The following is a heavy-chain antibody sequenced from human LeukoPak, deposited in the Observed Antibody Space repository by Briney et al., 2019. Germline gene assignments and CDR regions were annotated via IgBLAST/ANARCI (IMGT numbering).Heavy chain of an antibody. J-gene: IGHJ3*02. CDR2: IYHSGST. D-gene: IGHD6-19*01. V-gene: IGHV4-4*02. CDR1: GGSISSSNG. CDR3: ARRANPRGGGSGSATGAFDI. Sequence: MASETLSLTCAVSGGSISSSNGWSWVRQSPGKGLEWIGEIYHSGSTNYNPSLKSRVTISVDTSRNQFSLKLSSVTAADTAVYYCARRANPRGGGSGSATGAFDIWGQGTMVTVSS.